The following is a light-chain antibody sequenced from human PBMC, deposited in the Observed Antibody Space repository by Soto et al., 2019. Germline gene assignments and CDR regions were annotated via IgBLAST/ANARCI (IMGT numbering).Light chain of an antibody. CDR1: QSVGSY. CDR2: EAS. Sequence: EIVLTQSPATLFLSPGERATLSCRASQSVGSYLAWYRQKPGQAPRLLIYEASNRATGIPARFSGSGSGTDFTLTISSLEPEDFAVYYWQQRSNWPGTFGQGTRLEIK. V-gene: IGKV3-11*01. J-gene: IGKJ5*01. CDR3: QQRSNWPGT.